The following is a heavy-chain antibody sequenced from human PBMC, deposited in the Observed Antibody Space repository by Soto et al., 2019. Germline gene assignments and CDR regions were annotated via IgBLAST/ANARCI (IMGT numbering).Heavy chain of an antibody. CDR1: GYTFTSYD. CDR3: ARERGGYSDY. CDR2: IRAYNGNT. J-gene: IGHJ4*02. Sequence: ASVKVSCKASGYTFTSYDINWVRQAPGQGLEWMGWIRAYNGNTNYAQKFQGRVTMTTDTSTSTAYMELSSLRSEDTAVYYCARERGGYSDYWGQGTLVTVSS. V-gene: IGHV1-18*01. D-gene: IGHD5-12*01.